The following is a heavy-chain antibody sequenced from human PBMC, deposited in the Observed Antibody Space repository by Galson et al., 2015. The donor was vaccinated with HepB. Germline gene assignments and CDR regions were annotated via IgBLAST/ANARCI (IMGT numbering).Heavy chain of an antibody. Sequence: QSGAEVKKPGESLKISCKGSGYSFSNYWIGWVRQMPGKGLEWTGIIYPGDSDTRYSPSLQGQVTISADKSIDTAYLQWSSLKASDTAMYYCARQSVAAEFDYWGQGTLVTVSS. J-gene: IGHJ4*02. CDR3: ARQSVAAEFDY. D-gene: IGHD6-13*01. V-gene: IGHV5-51*01. CDR2: IYPGDSDT. CDR1: GYSFSNYW.